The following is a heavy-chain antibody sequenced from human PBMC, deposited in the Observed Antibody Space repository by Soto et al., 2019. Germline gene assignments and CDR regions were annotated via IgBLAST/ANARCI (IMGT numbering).Heavy chain of an antibody. CDR3: AGTTSHYWYYMDV. D-gene: IGHD1-7*01. Sequence: SETLSLTCAVSGGSFSGYYWSWIRQPPGKGLEWIGQIYYTGNTNYNPSLKSRVTISVDTSTNRFSLRLRSVSAADTAVYYCAGTTSHYWYYMDVWGKGTTVTVSS. CDR2: IYYTGNT. J-gene: IGHJ6*03. V-gene: IGHV4-59*01. CDR1: GGSFSGYY.